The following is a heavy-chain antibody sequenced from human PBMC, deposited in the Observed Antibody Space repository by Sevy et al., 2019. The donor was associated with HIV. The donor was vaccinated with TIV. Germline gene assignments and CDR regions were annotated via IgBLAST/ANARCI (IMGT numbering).Heavy chain of an antibody. V-gene: IGHV1-2*02. CDR2: VNPITGGT. CDR1: GYTFNGYY. Sequence: ASVKVSCKASGYTFNGYYIHWVRQAPGQGLEWMAWVNPITGGTNYAQKFRGRVTMTRDTSIATAYMELSSLSSDDTAFYYCARGGYNGGWYVPDYWGQGTLVTVSS. CDR3: ARGGYNGGWYVPDY. D-gene: IGHD6-19*01. J-gene: IGHJ4*02.